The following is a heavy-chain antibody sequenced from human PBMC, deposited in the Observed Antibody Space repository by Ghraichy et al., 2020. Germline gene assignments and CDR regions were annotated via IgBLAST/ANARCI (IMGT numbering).Heavy chain of an antibody. J-gene: IGHJ6*02. CDR2: ISSSSSTI. D-gene: IGHD1-7*01. CDR1: GFTFSSYS. Sequence: GGSLRLSCAASGFTFSSYSMNWVRQAPGKGLEWVSYISSSSSTIYYADSVKGRFTISRDNAKNSLYLQMNSLRDEDTAVYYCARASWNYQPHYYYYGMDVWGQGTTVTVSS. CDR3: ARASWNYQPHYYYYGMDV. V-gene: IGHV3-48*02.